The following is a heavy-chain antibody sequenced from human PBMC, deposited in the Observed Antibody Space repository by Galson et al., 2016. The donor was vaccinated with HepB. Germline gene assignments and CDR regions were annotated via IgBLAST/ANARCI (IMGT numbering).Heavy chain of an antibody. Sequence: SLRLSCAASGFTFSDYYMNWIRQAPGKELECISYIDSSGTTIYYSDSVKGRFTVSRDNAKNSLYLQMNSLRVGDTAVYYCARGLYYGDYAPHYWGQGTLATVSS. CDR2: IDSSGTTI. CDR1: GFTFSDYY. J-gene: IGHJ4*02. V-gene: IGHV3-11*01. D-gene: IGHD4-17*01. CDR3: ARGLYYGDYAPHY.